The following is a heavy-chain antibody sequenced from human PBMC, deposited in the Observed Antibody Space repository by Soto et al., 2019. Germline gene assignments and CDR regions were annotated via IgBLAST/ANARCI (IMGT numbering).Heavy chain of an antibody. D-gene: IGHD2-2*01. CDR2: ISGSGGST. J-gene: IGHJ6*03. CDR1: GFTFSSYA. CDR3: ARYPGGRYCSSTSCYATGYYMDV. V-gene: IGHV3-23*01. Sequence: GSLRLSCAASGFTFSSYAMSWVRQAPGKGLEWVSAISGSGGSTYYADSVKGRFTISRDNSKNTLYLQMNSLRAEDTAVYYCARYPGGRYCSSTSCYATGYYMDVWGKGTTVTVSS.